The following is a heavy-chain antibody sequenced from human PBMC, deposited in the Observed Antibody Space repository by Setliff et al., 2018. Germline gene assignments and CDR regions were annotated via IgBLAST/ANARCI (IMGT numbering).Heavy chain of an antibody. V-gene: IGHV4-34*01. CDR2: INHSGST. Sequence: PSETLSLTCAVYGGSFSGYYWSWIRQPPGKGLEWIGEINHSGSTNYNPSLKSRVTISVDTSKNQFSLKLNSVTAADTAVYYCARGKVLYDYVWGSYRYEDYYYGMDVWGQGTTVTVSS. CDR1: GGSFSGYY. J-gene: IGHJ6*02. CDR3: ARGKVLYDYVWGSYRYEDYYYGMDV. D-gene: IGHD3-16*02.